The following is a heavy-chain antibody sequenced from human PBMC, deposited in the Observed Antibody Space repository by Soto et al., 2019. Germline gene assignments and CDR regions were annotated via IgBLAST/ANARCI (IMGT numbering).Heavy chain of an antibody. Sequence: QVLLQESGPRLMKPSETLTLTCTVSGLTISSASYYWSWIRQHPGKGLEWVVNIYYNGSTYYSPSLKSRVTVWFDTSKTQFSLWLTSITAADTAMYYSARYRTSGNWSNLDYWGQGTLVKVSA. CDR1: GLTISSASYY. V-gene: IGHV4-31*02. D-gene: IGHD6-13*01. J-gene: IGHJ4*02. CDR2: IYYNGST. CDR3: ARYRTSGNWSNLDY.